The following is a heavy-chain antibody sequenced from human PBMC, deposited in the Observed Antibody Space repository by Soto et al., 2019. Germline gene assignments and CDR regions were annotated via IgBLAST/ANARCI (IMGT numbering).Heavy chain of an antibody. J-gene: IGHJ4*02. Sequence: QVQLVESGGGVVQPGRSLRLSCTASGFTFNFYAMHWVRQAPGKGLEWVAVISYDGSDKYYADSVRGRFTIPRDNSKNTLNLQMNSLRADDTAVYYCAKGLGELSPESYDYWGQGTLITVSS. CDR1: GFTFNFYA. D-gene: IGHD3-16*02. CDR2: ISYDGSDK. CDR3: AKGLGELSPESYDY. V-gene: IGHV3-30*18.